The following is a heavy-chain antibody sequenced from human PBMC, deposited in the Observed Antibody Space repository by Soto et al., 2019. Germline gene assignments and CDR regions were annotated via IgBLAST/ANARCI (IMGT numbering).Heavy chain of an antibody. CDR2: ITAGGTNT. V-gene: IGHV3-23*01. D-gene: IGHD4-17*01. J-gene: IGHJ4*02. CDR3: RATGPPVTTPFDS. Sequence: GGSLRLSCAASGFIFSNFAMSWVRQAPGKGLEWLSSITAGGTNTYYAGSVKGRFTISRDNSKNTLYLQMNSLRVEDTAVYYCRATGPPVTTPFDSWGQGTLVTVSS. CDR1: GFIFSNFA.